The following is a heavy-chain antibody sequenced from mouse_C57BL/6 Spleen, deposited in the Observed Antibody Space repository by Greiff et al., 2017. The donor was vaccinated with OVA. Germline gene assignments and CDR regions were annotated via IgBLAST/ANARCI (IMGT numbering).Heavy chain of an antibody. D-gene: IGHD1-2*01. CDR1: GYSITSGYY. J-gene: IGHJ2*01. Sequence: EVQRVESGPGLVKPSQSLYLTCSVTGYSITSGYYWNWIRQFPGNKLEWLGYISYDGSNNYNPSFKNRISITRDTSKNTFFLKLNSVTTEDTATYYCAREGNTTAYFDYWGQGTTLTVSS. CDR2: ISYDGSN. V-gene: IGHV3-6*01. CDR3: AREGNTTAYFDY.